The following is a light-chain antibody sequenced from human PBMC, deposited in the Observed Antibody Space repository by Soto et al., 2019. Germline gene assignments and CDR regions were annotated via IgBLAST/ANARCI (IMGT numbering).Light chain of an antibody. CDR2: EGS. CDR3: CSYAGSVVV. Sequence: QSALTQPASVSGSPGQSITISCTGTSSDVGSYDLVSWFQQEPGNAPKLIIYEGSKRPSGVSNRFSGSKSGTTASLTISGLQAEDEADYYCCSYAGSVVVFGGGTKVTVL. V-gene: IGLV2-23*01. CDR1: SSDVGSYDL. J-gene: IGLJ2*01.